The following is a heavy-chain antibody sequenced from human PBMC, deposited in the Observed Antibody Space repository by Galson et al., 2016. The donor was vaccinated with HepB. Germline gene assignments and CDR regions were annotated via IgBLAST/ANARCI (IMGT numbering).Heavy chain of an antibody. J-gene: IGHJ4*02. CDR2: IYYSGST. D-gene: IGHD2-15*01. V-gene: IGHV4-39*01. Sequence: PGKGLEWIGTIYYSGSTCYNPSLKSRVTISVDTSKNQFSLRLTSVTAADTAVYYCARLPDLAPPVAVAGRTEMYYFDYWGQGSLVTVSS. CDR3: ARLPDLAPPVAVAGRTEMYYFDY.